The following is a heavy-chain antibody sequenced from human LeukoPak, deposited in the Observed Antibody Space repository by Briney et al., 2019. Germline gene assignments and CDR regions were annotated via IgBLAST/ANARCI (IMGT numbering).Heavy chain of an antibody. CDR1: GGSISSGGYY. J-gene: IGHJ3*02. D-gene: IGHD2-2*01. V-gene: IGHV4-31*03. CDR2: IYYSGST. Sequence: SQTLSLTCTVSGGSISSGGYYWSWIRQHPGKGLEWIGYIYYSGSTYYNPSLKSRVTISVDTSKNQFSLKLSSVTAADTAVYYCAAGQAAMRGAFDIWGQGTMVTVSS. CDR3: AAGQAAMRGAFDI.